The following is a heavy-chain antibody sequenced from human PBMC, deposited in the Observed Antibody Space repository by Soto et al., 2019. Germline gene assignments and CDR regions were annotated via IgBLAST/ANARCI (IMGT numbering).Heavy chain of an antibody. CDR2: IYDSGST. CDR3: ARSSRSYFDY. V-gene: IGHV4-31*03. CDR1: GGSISRSGYF. Sequence: QVQLQESGPGLVKPSQTLSLTCTVSGGSISRSGYFWGWIRQHPGKGLGWMGYIYDSGSTYYNPAVKSRVSLSVDTSKNQFSLNLTSVTAADTAMYYCARSSRSYFDYWGQGTLVTVSS. J-gene: IGHJ4*02.